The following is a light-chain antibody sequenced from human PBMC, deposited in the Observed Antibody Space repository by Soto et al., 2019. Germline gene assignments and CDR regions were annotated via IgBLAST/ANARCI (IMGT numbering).Light chain of an antibody. CDR1: QSVSSYY. CDR3: QQYGSSLGT. V-gene: IGKV3-20*01. Sequence: EIVLTQSPCSLSSSLGERATITCRASQSVSSYYFGWHQQKGSQAPRLITYGAWIRATGIPDRFSGSGSGKYFTLTISRLEPEYFAVYYCQQYGSSLGTFGPGTKVDIK. CDR2: GAW. J-gene: IGKJ3*01.